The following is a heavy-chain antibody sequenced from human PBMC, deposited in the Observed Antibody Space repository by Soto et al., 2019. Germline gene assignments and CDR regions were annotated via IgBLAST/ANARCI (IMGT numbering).Heavy chain of an antibody. J-gene: IGHJ4*02. D-gene: IGHD6-13*01. CDR2: LSTTGFT. CDR3: VRDSETSSSWSLDY. Sequence: EVQLVESGGGLIQPGGSLRLSCVASGFNVSSDYMNWVRQAPGKRLEWVSVLSTTGFTSYADSVKGRFTISSDSSKNTLYLQMNSLRVEDTAVYYCVRDSETSSSWSLDYWGQGVLVTVSS. V-gene: IGHV3-53*01. CDR1: GFNVSSDY.